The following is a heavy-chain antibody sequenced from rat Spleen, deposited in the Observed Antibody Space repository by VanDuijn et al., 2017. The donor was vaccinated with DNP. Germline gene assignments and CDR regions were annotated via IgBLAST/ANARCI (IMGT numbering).Heavy chain of an antibody. V-gene: IGHV3-1*01. CDR2: IGHSGNT. Sequence: EVQLQESGPGLVKPSQSLSLTCSVTGFSITSNYWGWIRKFPGNKMEWIGHIGHSGNTASNPSLISRISINRDTSKNQFFLQVNSVTTEDTATYYCASTQYSGDVNWFAYWGQGTLVTVSS. CDR1: GFSITSNY. D-gene: IGHD1-1*01. J-gene: IGHJ3*01. CDR3: ASTQYSGDVNWFAY.